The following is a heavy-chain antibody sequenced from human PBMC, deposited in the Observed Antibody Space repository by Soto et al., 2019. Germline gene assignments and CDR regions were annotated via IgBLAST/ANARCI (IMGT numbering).Heavy chain of an antibody. Sequence: QVQLVESGGGVVQPGRSLRLSCAASGFTFSSYGMHWVRQAPGKGLEWVAVIWYDGSNKYYADSVKGRFTISRDNSKNTLYLQMNSLRAEDTAVYYCARDGGGSLPAEFDYWGQGTLVTVSS. CDR2: IWYDGSNK. D-gene: IGHD3-16*01. CDR3: ARDGGGSLPAEFDY. J-gene: IGHJ4*02. V-gene: IGHV3-33*01. CDR1: GFTFSSYG.